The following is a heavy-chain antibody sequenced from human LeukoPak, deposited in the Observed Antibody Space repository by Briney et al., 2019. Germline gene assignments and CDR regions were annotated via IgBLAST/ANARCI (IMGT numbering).Heavy chain of an antibody. D-gene: IGHD4-11*01. V-gene: IGHV3-21*01. CDR3: ARDKWLTTTHYFDY. J-gene: IGHJ4*02. CDR1: GFSFGDYA. CDR2: ISSSSSYI. Sequence: GGSLRLSCIASGFSFGDYAMSWVRQAPGKGLEWVSSISSSSSYIYYADSLKGRFTISRDNAKNSVYLQMNSLRAEDTAVYYCARDKWLTTTHYFDYWGQGTLVTVSS.